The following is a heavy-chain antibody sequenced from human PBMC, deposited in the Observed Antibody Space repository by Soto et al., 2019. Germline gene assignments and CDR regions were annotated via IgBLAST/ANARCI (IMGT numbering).Heavy chain of an antibody. D-gene: IGHD5-18*01. J-gene: IGHJ4*02. V-gene: IGHV4-4*02. CDR1: GGSISSSNW. CDR2: IYHSGST. Sequence: PSETLSLTCAVSGGSISSSNWWSWVRQPPGKGLEWIGEIYHSGSTNYNPSLKSRVTISADKSKNQFSLKLSSVTAADTAVYYCAGRGYSYGLRNYWGQGTQVTVSS. CDR3: AGRGYSYGLRNY.